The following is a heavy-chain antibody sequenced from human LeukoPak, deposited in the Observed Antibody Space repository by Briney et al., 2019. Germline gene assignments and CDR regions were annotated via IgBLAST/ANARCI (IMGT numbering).Heavy chain of an antibody. CDR3: AREKKVGATIYYGMDV. V-gene: IGHV3-48*02. CDR1: GXTFSSYS. J-gene: IGHJ6*02. Sequence: GGSLRLSWAASGXTFSSYSMNWVRQAPGKGLEWVSYISSSSSTIYYADSVKGRFTISRDNAKNSLYLQMNSLRDEDTAVYYCAREKKVGATIYYGMDVWGQGTTVTVSS. D-gene: IGHD1-26*01. CDR2: ISSSSSTI.